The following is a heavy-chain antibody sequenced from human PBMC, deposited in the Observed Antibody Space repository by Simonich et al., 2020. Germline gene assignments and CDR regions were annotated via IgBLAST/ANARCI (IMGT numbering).Heavy chain of an antibody. Sequence: QLQLQESGPGLVKPSETLYLTCTVSGGSISSSRYYWGWIRQPPGRGLEWIGSIYYSGTTYYTPPLKSRVTISVDTSKNQFSRKLSSVTAADTAVYYCARQRVLMVYAIDYWGQGTLVTVSS. CDR3: ARQRVLMVYAIDY. V-gene: IGHV4-39*01. CDR1: GGSISSSRYY. CDR2: IYYSGTT. D-gene: IGHD2-8*01. J-gene: IGHJ4*02.